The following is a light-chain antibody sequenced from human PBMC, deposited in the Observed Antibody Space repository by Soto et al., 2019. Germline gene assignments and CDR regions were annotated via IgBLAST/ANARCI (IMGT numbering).Light chain of an antibody. J-gene: IGKJ5*01. CDR3: QQRWHWPSNN. V-gene: IGKV3-11*01. CDR1: ESVAGY. Sequence: EIVLTQSPGTLSLSPGERATLSCRASESVAGYLAWYQQKPGLPPRLLIYETSNRVIGIPARFSGSGSGTDFTLTISSLEPEDFGVYYCQQRWHWPSNNFGQGTRLEI. CDR2: ETS.